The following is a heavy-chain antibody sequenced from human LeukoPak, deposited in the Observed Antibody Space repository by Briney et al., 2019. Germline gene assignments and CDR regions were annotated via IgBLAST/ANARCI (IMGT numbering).Heavy chain of an antibody. J-gene: IGHJ1*01. V-gene: IGHV4-34*01. D-gene: IGHD2-2*01. CDR2: INHSGST. CDR3: ARAGSNCSSTSCSEYFQH. CDR1: GGSFSGYY. Sequence: SETLSLTCAVYGGSFSGYYWSWIRQPPGKGLEWIGEINHSGSTNYNPSLKSRVTISVDASKNQFSLKLSSVTAADTAVYYCARAGSNCSSTSCSEYFQHWGQGTLVTVSS.